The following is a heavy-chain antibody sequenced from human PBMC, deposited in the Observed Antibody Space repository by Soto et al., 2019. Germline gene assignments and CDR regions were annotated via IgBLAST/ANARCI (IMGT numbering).Heavy chain of an antibody. CDR3: ARKYNRSFYY. Sequence: SATLSLTCTVSGGSISSYYWSWIRQPPGKGLEWIGYIYYSGSTNYNPSLKSRVTISVDTSKNQFSLKLSSLTAADTAVYYCARKYNRSFYYWGQGTLVTVSS. CDR1: GGSISSYY. J-gene: IGHJ4*02. V-gene: IGHV4-59*08. D-gene: IGHD1-20*01. CDR2: IYYSGST.